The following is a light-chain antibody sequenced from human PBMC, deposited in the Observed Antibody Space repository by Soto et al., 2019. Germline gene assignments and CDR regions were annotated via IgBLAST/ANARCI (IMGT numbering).Light chain of an antibody. J-gene: IGKJ1*01. CDR1: QSVSTY. Sequence: EIVLTQSPATLSVSAGEGATLSCRASQSVSTYLAWYQQKPGQAPRLLIYDTSNRATGIPARFSGSGSGTDFTLTISGLEPEDMAVYFCQERSTWRRTFGHGTKVEI. V-gene: IGKV3-11*01. CDR3: QERSTWRRT. CDR2: DTS.